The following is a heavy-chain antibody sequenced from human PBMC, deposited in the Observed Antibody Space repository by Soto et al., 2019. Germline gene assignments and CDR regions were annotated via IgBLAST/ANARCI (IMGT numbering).Heavy chain of an antibody. CDR2: MSHSGGN. V-gene: IGHV4-34*01. J-gene: IGHJ3*02. Sequence: QVQLQQWGAGLLKPSETLSLTCAVYGGFVSSGSYYWSWIRQPPGKGLEWIGEMSHSGGNHFNPSRKNRVTISVDTSKNQFSLKMSSVTAADTALYYCARVERGTATTVVDAFDIWGPGTMVTVSS. D-gene: IGHD1-1*01. CDR1: GGFVSSGSYY. CDR3: ARVERGTATTVVDAFDI.